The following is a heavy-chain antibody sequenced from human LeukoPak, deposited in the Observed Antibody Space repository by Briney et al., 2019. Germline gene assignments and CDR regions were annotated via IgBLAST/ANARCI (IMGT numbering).Heavy chain of an antibody. CDR1: GFTFSSYG. CDR3: AKDRPERYFDWFYYYYGMDV. Sequence: PGRSLRLSCAASGFTFSSYGMHWVRQAPGKGLECVAVISYDGSNKYYADSVKGRFTISRDNSKNTLYLQMNSLRAEDTAVYYCAKDRPERYFDWFYYYYGMDVWGKGTTVTVSS. D-gene: IGHD3-9*01. CDR2: ISYDGSNK. V-gene: IGHV3-30*18. J-gene: IGHJ6*04.